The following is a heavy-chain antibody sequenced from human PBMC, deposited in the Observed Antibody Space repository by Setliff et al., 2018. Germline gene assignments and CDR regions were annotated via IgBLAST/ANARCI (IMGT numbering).Heavy chain of an antibody. CDR3: VRDAGDGYGVDAYAGGGFDI. V-gene: IGHV4-38-2*02. J-gene: IGHJ3*02. CDR2: FRPSGKT. Sequence: PSETLSLTCAVSGSAISSGHYWGWIRQPPGKGLEWIGSFRPSGKTYYNPSLNSRVTISVDTSKKQFSLKVTSVTAADTAVYYCVRDAGDGYGVDAYAGGGFDIWGQGTMVTVSS. CDR1: GSAISSGHY. D-gene: IGHD4-17*01.